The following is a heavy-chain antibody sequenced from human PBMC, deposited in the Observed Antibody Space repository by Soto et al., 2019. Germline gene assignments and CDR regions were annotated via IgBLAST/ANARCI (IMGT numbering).Heavy chain of an antibody. CDR2: IYYSGST. V-gene: IGHV4-59*12. D-gene: IGHD1-26*01. Sequence: SLTCTVSGGSISSYYWSWIRQPPGKGLEWIGEIYYSGSTNYNPSLKSRVTISVDTSKNQFSLKLSSVTAADTAVYYCARLPARRGYSGSLGDYWGQGTLVTVSS. J-gene: IGHJ4*02. CDR3: ARLPARRGYSGSLGDY. CDR1: GGSISSYY.